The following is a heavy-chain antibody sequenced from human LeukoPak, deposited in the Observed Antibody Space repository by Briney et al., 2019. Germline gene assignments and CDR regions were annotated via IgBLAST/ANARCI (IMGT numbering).Heavy chain of an antibody. CDR2: IYYSGST. Sequence: SETLSLTCAVYGGSFSGYYWSWIRQPPGKGLEWIGYIYYSGSTNYNPSLKSRVTISVDTSKNQFSLKLSSVTAADTAVYYCARMGVVVNWFDPWGQGTLVTVSS. J-gene: IGHJ5*02. D-gene: IGHD2-15*01. V-gene: IGHV4-59*01. CDR3: ARMGVVVNWFDP. CDR1: GGSFSGYY.